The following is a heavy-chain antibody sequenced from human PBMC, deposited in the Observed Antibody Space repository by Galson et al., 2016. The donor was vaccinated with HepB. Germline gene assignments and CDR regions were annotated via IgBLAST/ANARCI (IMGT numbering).Heavy chain of an antibody. J-gene: IGHJ4*02. CDR3: AKALKDYYHSSGFVDY. CDR2: ISYDGSNK. Sequence: SLRLSCAASGFSFRSYGMHWVRQAPGKGLEWVAVISYDGSNKFYSDSVKGRVTIYTDNSKNTLSLQINSLRVEDTAVYFCAKALKDYYHSSGFVDYWGQGTLGSVSA. D-gene: IGHD3-22*01. V-gene: IGHV3-30*18. CDR1: GFSFRSYG.